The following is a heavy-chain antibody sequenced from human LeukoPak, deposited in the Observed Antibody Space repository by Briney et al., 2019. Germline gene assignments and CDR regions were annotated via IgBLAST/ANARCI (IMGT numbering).Heavy chain of an antibody. CDR3: ARTMVPTRYFDY. CDR2: IYHSGST. CDR1: GGSFSGYY. V-gene: IGHV4-34*01. D-gene: IGHD4/OR15-4a*01. Sequence: SETLSLTCAVYGGSFSGYYWSWIRQPPGKGLEWIGSIYHSGSTYYNPSLKSRVTISVDTSKSQFSLKLSSVTAADTAVYYCARTMVPTRYFDYWGQGTLVTVSS. J-gene: IGHJ4*02.